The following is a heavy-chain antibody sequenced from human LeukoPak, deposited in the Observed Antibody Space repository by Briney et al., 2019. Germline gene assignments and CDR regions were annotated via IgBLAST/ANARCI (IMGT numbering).Heavy chain of an antibody. D-gene: IGHD2-15*01. Sequence: SETLSLTCTVSGGSISSYYWSWIRQPPGKGLEWIGYIYYSGSTNYNPSLKSRVTISVDTSKNQFSLKLSSVTAADTAAYYCARVAGTPPYYYYGMDVWGHGTTVTVSS. V-gene: IGHV4-59*01. J-gene: IGHJ6*02. CDR2: IYYSGST. CDR1: GGSISSYY. CDR3: ARVAGTPPYYYYGMDV.